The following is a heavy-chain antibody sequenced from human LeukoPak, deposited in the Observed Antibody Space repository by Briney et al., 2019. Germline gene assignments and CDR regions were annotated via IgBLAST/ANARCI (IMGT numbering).Heavy chain of an antibody. V-gene: IGHV3-30-3*01. CDR1: GFTLSSYA. CDR2: ISYDGSNK. CDR3: ARDLTDYFDY. J-gene: IGHJ4*02. D-gene: IGHD3-9*01. Sequence: PGRSLRLSCAASGFTLSSYAMHWVRQAPGKGLEWVAVISYDGSNKYYADSVKGRFTISRDNSKNTLYLQMNSLRAEDTAVYYCARDLTDYFDYWGQGTLVTVSS.